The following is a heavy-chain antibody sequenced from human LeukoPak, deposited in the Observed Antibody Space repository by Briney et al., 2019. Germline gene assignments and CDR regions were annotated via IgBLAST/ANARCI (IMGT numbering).Heavy chain of an antibody. V-gene: IGHV1-46*01. Sequence: ASVKVSCKASGYTFTSYYMHWVRQAPGQGLEWMGIINPSGGSTSYAQKFQGRVTMTRDTSTSTVYMELSSLRSEDTAVYYCARDSSHHTAMVCEIDYWGQGTLVTVSS. D-gene: IGHD5-18*01. CDR1: GYTFTSYY. CDR3: ARDSSHHTAMVCEIDY. CDR2: INPSGGST. J-gene: IGHJ4*02.